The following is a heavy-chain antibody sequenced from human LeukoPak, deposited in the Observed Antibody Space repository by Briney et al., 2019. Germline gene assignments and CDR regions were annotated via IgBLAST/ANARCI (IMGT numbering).Heavy chain of an antibody. CDR1: GGTFSSYA. Sequence: SVKVSCKASGGTFSSYAISWVRQAPGQGPEWMGRIIPILGTANYAQKFQGRVTITADKSTSTAYMELSSLRSEDTAVYYCARGLGHYYYYYMDVWGKGTTVTVSS. CDR3: ARGLGHYYYYYMDV. V-gene: IGHV1-69*04. J-gene: IGHJ6*03. D-gene: IGHD7-27*01. CDR2: IIPILGTA.